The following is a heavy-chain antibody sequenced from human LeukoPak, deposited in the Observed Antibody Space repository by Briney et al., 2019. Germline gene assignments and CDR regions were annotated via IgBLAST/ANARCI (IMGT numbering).Heavy chain of an antibody. CDR1: GGSISRSY. Sequence: KASETLSLTCTVSGGSISRSYWSWIRQPPGKGLEWIGYIYYSGSTNYNPSLKSRVTISVDTSKNQFSLKLSSVTAADTAVYYCARVMAGYYYYMDVWGKGTTVTVSS. CDR2: IYYSGST. D-gene: IGHD5-24*01. CDR3: ARVMAGYYYYMDV. V-gene: IGHV4-59*01. J-gene: IGHJ6*03.